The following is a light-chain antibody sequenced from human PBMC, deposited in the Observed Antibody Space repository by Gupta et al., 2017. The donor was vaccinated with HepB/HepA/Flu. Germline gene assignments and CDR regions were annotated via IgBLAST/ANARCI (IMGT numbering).Light chain of an antibody. CDR1: SGSVATNYY. V-gene: IGLV8-61*01. J-gene: IGLJ3*02. Sequence: QTVVPQEPSFSVSPGGTVTLTCGLSSGSVATNYYHSWYHQTAGQAHRTPIYSKKNRSAGVPGRFSGSIRGNKAALTITGAQADDECDYYCALYMGSGIWVFGGGTKLTVL. CDR3: ALYMGSGIWV. CDR2: SKK.